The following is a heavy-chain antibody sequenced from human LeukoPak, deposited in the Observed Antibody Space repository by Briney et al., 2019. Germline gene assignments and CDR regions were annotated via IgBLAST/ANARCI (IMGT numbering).Heavy chain of an antibody. CDR3: AKGLNSGSYLGLVY. CDR2: ISYDGSNK. Sequence: GSLRLSCAASGSTFSSYGMHWVRQAPGKGLEWVAVISYDGSNKYYADSVKGRFTISRDNSKNTLYLQMNSLRAEDTAVYYCAKGLNSGSYLGLVYWGQGTLVTVSS. D-gene: IGHD1-26*01. V-gene: IGHV3-30*18. J-gene: IGHJ4*02. CDR1: GSTFSSYG.